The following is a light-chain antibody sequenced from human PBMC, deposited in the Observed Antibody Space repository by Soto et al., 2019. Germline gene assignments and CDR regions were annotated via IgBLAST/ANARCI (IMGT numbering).Light chain of an antibody. CDR1: QSISSY. V-gene: IGKV1-39*01. Sequence: DIQMTQSPSSLSASVGDRVTITCRASQSISSYLNWYQQKPGKAPKLLIYAASSLQSGVPSRFSGSGSGTDFSLTISSLQPEDFATYYSKQSYSTPPMFTFGQGTKLEIK. J-gene: IGKJ2*01. CDR2: AAS. CDR3: KQSYSTPPMFT.